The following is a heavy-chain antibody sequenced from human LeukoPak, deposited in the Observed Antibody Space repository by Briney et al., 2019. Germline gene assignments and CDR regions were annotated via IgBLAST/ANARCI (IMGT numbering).Heavy chain of an antibody. D-gene: IGHD3-16*01. CDR3: AKMWRVGGVTTLDY. Sequence: PGGSLRLSCAASGFTFSSYEMNWVRQAPGKGLEWVSYISSSGSTIYYADSVKGRFTISRDNAKNSLYLQMNSLRAEDTAVYYCAKMWRVGGVTTLDYWGQGTLVTVDS. J-gene: IGHJ4*02. CDR1: GFTFSSYE. CDR2: ISSSGSTI. V-gene: IGHV3-48*03.